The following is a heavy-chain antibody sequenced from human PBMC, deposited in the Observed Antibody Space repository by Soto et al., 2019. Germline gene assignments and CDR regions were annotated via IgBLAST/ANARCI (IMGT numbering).Heavy chain of an antibody. CDR3: AREVESSSWDGSVYYYYGMDV. CDR2: ISSSSSYI. CDR1: GFTFSSYS. Sequence: PGGSLRLSCAASGFTFSSYSMNWVRQAPGKGLEWVSSISSSSSYIYYADSVKGRFTISRDNAKNSLYLQMNSLRAEDTAVYYCAREVESSSWDGSVYYYYGMDVWGQGIVVTVSS. J-gene: IGHJ6*02. V-gene: IGHV3-21*01. D-gene: IGHD6-13*01.